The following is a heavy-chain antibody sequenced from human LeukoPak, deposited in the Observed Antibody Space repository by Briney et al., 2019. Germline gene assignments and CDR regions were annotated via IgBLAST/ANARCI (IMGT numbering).Heavy chain of an antibody. D-gene: IGHD6-19*01. CDR3: ARSPLTSSGWYRADY. CDR2: IYSSGST. V-gene: IGHV4-4*07. Sequence: PSETLSLTCTFSGGSISSYYCNWIRQPAGKGLEWIGRIYSSGSTAYNPSLKSRVTMSLDTSKNQFSLKLNSVTAADTAVYYCARSPLTSSGWYRADYWGPGTLVTVSS. CDR1: GGSISSYY. J-gene: IGHJ4*02.